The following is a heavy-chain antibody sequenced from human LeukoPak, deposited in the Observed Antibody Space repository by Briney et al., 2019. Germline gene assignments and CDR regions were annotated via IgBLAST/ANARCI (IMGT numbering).Heavy chain of an antibody. CDR1: GGTFSSYA. J-gene: IGHJ3*02. V-gene: IGHV1-69*06. D-gene: IGHD5-12*01. Sequence: GASVKVSCKASGGTFSSYAISWVRQAPGQGLEWMGGIIPIFGTANYAQKFQGRVTITADKSTSTAYMELSSLRSADTAVYYCARAYSGYDLNAFDIWGQGTMVTVSS. CDR2: IIPIFGTA. CDR3: ARAYSGYDLNAFDI.